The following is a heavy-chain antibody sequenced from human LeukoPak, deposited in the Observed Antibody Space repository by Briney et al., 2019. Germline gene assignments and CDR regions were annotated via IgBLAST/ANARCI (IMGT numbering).Heavy chain of an antibody. CDR3: ARARGSGWYFDL. V-gene: IGHV4-31*03. D-gene: IGHD6-19*01. J-gene: IGHJ2*01. Sequence: PSETLSLTCTVSGGSISSGSFYWGWIRQHPGKGLEWIGYIHYRGTTYYNTSLKSRLTISMDTSKNQFSLRLDSVTAADTAVYYCARARGSGWYFDLWGRGTLVTVSS. CDR1: GGSISSGSFY. CDR2: IHYRGTT.